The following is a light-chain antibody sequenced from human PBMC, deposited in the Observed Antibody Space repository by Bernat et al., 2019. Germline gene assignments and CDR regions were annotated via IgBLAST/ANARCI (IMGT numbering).Light chain of an antibody. CDR3: SSYAGSNNVL. J-gene: IGLJ2*01. V-gene: IGLV2-8*01. Sequence: QSALTQPPSASGSPGQSVTISCTGTSSDVGGYNYVSWYQQHPGKAPKLMIYEVTKRPSGVPDRFSGSKSGNPASLTVAGLQAEEEADYYCSSYAGSNNVLFGGGTKLTVL. CDR2: EVT. CDR1: SSDVGGYNY.